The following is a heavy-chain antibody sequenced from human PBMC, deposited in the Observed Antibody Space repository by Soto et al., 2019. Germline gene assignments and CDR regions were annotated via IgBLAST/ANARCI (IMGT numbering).Heavy chain of an antibody. D-gene: IGHD1-26*01. V-gene: IGHV1-69*13. Sequence: SVKVSCKASGGTFSSYAISWVRQAPGQGLEWMGGIIPIFGTANYAQKFQGRVTITADESTSTAYMELSSLRSEDTAVYYCARDNLGLGYFDYWGQGTLVTVSS. CDR3: ARDNLGLGYFDY. J-gene: IGHJ4*02. CDR1: GGTFSSYA. CDR2: IIPIFGTA.